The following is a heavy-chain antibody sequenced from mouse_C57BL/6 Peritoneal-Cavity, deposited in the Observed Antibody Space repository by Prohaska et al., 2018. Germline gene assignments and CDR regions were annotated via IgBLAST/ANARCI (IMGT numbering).Heavy chain of an antibody. CDR2: IDPSDSYT. CDR3: ARLDGHFDY. J-gene: IGHJ2*01. V-gene: IGHV1-69*01. Sequence: QVQLQQSGAELVMPGASVKLSCKASGYTFTSYWMHWVKQRPGQGLEWIGEIDPSDSYTNYNQKFKGKATLNVEKSSSTAYMQLSSLTSEDAAVYECARLDGHFDYWGQGTTLTVSS. D-gene: IGHD1-1*01. CDR1: GYTFTSYW.